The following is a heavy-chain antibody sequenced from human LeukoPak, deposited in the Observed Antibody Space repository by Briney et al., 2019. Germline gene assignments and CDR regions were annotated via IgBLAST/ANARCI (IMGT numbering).Heavy chain of an antibody. D-gene: IGHD3-22*01. CDR2: ISGSGGST. CDR1: GFTFSSYA. V-gene: IGHV3-23*01. CDR3: AKVRAGYYYDSSIDY. J-gene: IGHJ4*02. Sequence: EGSLRLSCAASGFTFSSYAMSWVRQAPGKGLEWVSAISGSGGSTYYADSVKGRFTISRDNSKNTLYLQMNSLRAEDTAVYYCAKVRAGYYYDSSIDYWGQGTLVTVSS.